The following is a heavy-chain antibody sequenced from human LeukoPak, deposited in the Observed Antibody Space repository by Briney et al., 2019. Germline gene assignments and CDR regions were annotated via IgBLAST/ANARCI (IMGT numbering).Heavy chain of an antibody. Sequence: GGSLRLSCAASGFTFSSYSMNWVRQAPGKGLEWVSSISSSSSYIYYADSVKGRFTISRDNAKNSLYLQMNSLRAEDTAVYYCARPSPLYGDGVITEVPFFDYWGQGTLVTVSS. CDR2: ISSSSSYI. CDR1: GFTFSSYS. J-gene: IGHJ4*02. D-gene: IGHD4-17*01. CDR3: ARPSPLYGDGVITEVPFFDY. V-gene: IGHV3-21*01.